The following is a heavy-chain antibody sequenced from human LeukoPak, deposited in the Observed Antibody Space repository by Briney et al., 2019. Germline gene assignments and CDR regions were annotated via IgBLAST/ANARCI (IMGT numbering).Heavy chain of an antibody. CDR1: GYTFTSYY. J-gene: IGHJ4*02. D-gene: IGHD1/OR15-1a*01. V-gene: IGHV1-46*01. CDR3: ARDRSPEPTRGAGYYFDY. Sequence: ASVKVSCKASGYTFTSYYMHWVRQAPGQGLEWMGIINPSGGSTSYAQKFQGRVTMTRDTSTSTVYMELSSLRSDDTAVYYCARDRSPEPTRGAGYYFDYWGQGTLVTVSS. CDR2: INPSGGST.